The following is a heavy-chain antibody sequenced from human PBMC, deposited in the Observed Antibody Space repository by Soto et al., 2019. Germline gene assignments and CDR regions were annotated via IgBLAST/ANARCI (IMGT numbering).Heavy chain of an antibody. D-gene: IGHD6-6*01. CDR1: GFTFSNYG. CDR3: AKDLRITTRLGDYFGMDV. V-gene: IGHV3-30*18. J-gene: IGHJ6*02. Sequence: QVQLVESGGGVVQPGRSLRLSCAASGFTFSNYGIHWVRQAPGNGLEWVAVLSHDGTNKYYADSVKGRFTISRDNSKNTLYLQMNSLTPEDTAVYFCAKDLRITTRLGDYFGMDVWGQGTTVTVSS. CDR2: LSHDGTNK.